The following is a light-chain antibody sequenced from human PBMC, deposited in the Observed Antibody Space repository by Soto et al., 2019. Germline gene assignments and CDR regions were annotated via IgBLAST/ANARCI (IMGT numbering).Light chain of an antibody. V-gene: IGKV1-39*01. CDR2: AAS. Sequence: IQMNQSPSSLSASVGDSVTITCRASQSISRYLNWYQQKPGKAPKLLIYAASSLQSGVPSRFSGSGSGTDFTLTINSLQNEDFATYDCQQRYSATRTFGQGTKVDIK. CDR3: QQRYSATRT. J-gene: IGKJ1*01. CDR1: QSISRY.